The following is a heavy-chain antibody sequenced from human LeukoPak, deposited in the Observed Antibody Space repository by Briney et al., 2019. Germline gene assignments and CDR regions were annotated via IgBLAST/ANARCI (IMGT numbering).Heavy chain of an antibody. Sequence: PGGSLRLSCAASGFTFSSFAMSWVRQAPGKGLEWVSTISGSGGSTYYADSVKGRFTISRDNSKNTLYLQMNSLRAEDTAVYCCAKFREALYYFDYWGQGTLVTVSS. CDR3: AKFREALYYFDY. CDR2: ISGSGGST. CDR1: GFTFSSFA. D-gene: IGHD5-24*01. V-gene: IGHV3-23*01. J-gene: IGHJ4*02.